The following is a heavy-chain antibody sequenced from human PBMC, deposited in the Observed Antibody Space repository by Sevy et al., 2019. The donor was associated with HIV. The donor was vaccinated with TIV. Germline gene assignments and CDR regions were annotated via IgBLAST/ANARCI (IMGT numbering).Heavy chain of an antibody. CDR2: RSYDGSNK. V-gene: IGHV3-30-3*01. CDR1: GFTFSSYA. CDR3: ARAASYYFDY. Sequence: GGSLRLSCAASGFTFSSYAMHWVRQAPGKGLEWVAVRSYDGSNKNYADSVKGRFTISRDNSKNTLYLQMNSLRAEDTAVYYCARAASYYFDYWGQGTLVTVSS. J-gene: IGHJ4*02.